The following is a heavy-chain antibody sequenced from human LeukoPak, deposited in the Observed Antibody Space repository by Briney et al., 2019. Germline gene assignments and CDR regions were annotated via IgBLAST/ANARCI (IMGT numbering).Heavy chain of an antibody. J-gene: IGHJ6*03. V-gene: IGHV4-59*01. CDR3: ARGVENYSSSSRYYYYYIDV. CDR2: ICYSGST. D-gene: IGHD6-6*01. CDR1: GGSISSYY. Sequence: SETLSLTCTVSGGSISSYYWSWIRQPPGKGLEWIGYICYSGSTNYNPSLKSRVTISVDTSKNQFSLKLSSVTAADTAVYYCARGVENYSSSSRYYYYYIDVWGKGTTVTVSS.